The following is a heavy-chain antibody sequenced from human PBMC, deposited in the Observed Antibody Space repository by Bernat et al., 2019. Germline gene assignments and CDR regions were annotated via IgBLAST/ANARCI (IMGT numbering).Heavy chain of an antibody. CDR1: GFTFSSHG. J-gene: IGHJ4*02. Sequence: QVQLVESGGGVVQPGRSLRLSCAASGFTFSSHGMHWVRQAPGKGLEWVAVIWYDGSNKYYADSVKGRFTISRDNSKNTLYLQMNRLGAEDTAVYYCARGPQAGPFDYWGQGTLVTVSS. CDR3: ARGPQAGPFDY. CDR2: IWYDGSNK. D-gene: IGHD6-19*01. V-gene: IGHV3-33*01.